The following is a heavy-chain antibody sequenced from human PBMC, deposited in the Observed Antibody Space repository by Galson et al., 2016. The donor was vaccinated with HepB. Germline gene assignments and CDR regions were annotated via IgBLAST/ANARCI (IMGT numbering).Heavy chain of an antibody. V-gene: IGHV4-61*08. D-gene: IGHD3/OR15-3a*01. CDR3: GTYLEGHGGTGY. J-gene: IGHJ4*02. Sequence: SETLSLTCTVSGASLGLSGYHWAWLRQPAGKGLEWMAHTYYGKDNRYNPSLKSRVTMSIDTTRNAMSLTLRAVTAADTDMDYCGTYLEGHGGTGYRGQGTLVTVSS. CDR2: TYYGKDN. CDR1: GASLGLSGYH.